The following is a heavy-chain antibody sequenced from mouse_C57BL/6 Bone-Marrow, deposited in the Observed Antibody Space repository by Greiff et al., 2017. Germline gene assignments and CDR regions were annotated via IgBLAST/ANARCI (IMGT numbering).Heavy chain of an antibody. Sequence: VQGVESGAELVKPGASVKLSCKASGYTFTEYTIHWVKQRSGQGLEWIGWFYPGSGSIKYNEKFKDKATLTADKSSSTVYMELSRLTSEDSAVYVCARHENWGGAMDYWGQGTSVTVSS. CDR3: ARHENWGGAMDY. CDR2: FYPGSGSI. V-gene: IGHV1-62-2*01. D-gene: IGHD4-1*01. CDR1: GYTFTEYT. J-gene: IGHJ4*01.